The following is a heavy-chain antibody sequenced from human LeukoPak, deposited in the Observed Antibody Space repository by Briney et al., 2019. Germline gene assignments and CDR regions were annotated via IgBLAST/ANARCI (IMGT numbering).Heavy chain of an antibody. CDR3: ARGTGTRLTMIPLDY. Sequence: PGRSLRPSCAASGFTFSSYGMHWVRQAPGKGLEWVAVIWYDGSNKYYADSVKGRFTISRDNSKNTLYLQMNSLRAEDTAVYYCARGTGTRLTMIPLDYWGQGTLVTVSS. CDR1: GFTFSSYG. V-gene: IGHV3-33*01. J-gene: IGHJ4*02. D-gene: IGHD1-1*01. CDR2: IWYDGSNK.